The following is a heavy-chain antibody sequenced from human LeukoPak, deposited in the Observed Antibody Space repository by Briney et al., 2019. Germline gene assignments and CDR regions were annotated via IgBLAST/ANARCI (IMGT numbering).Heavy chain of an antibody. J-gene: IGHJ3*02. CDR2: IYYSGST. V-gene: IGHV4-31*03. CDR1: GSSISSGGYY. Sequence: SATLSLTCTVSGSSISSGGYYWSWIRQHPGKSLTWIGYIYYSGSTYYNPSLKSRVTISVDTSKNQFSLKLSSVTAADTAVYYCARVDVVVTAIPGPDAFDIWGQGTMVTVSS. CDR3: ARVDVVVTAIPGPDAFDI. D-gene: IGHD2-21*02.